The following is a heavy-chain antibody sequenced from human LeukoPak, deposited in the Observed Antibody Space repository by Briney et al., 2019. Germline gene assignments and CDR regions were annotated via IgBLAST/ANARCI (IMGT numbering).Heavy chain of an antibody. CDR1: GYTFTSYY. V-gene: IGHV1-2*02. Sequence: GASVKVSCKASGYTFTSYYMHWVRQAPGQGLEWMGWINPNSGGTNYAQKFQGRVTMTRDTSISTAYMELTWLKSDDTAAYYCAREAAAAGSPFDYWGQGTLVTVSS. CDR3: AREAAAAGSPFDY. D-gene: IGHD6-13*01. CDR2: INPNSGGT. J-gene: IGHJ4*02.